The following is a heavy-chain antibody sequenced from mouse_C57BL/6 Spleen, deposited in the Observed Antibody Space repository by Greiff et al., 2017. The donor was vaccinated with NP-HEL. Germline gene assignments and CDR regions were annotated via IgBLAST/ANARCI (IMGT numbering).Heavy chain of an antibody. D-gene: IGHD1-1*01. Sequence: QVQLKESGPELVKPGASVKISCKASGYAFSSSWMNWVKQRPGKGLEWIGRIYPGDGDTNYNGKFKGKATLTADKSSSTAYMQLSSLTSEDSAVYFCANYYGSQPWFAYWGQGTLVTVSA. CDR2: IYPGDGDT. V-gene: IGHV1-82*01. CDR1: GYAFSSSW. CDR3: ANYYGSQPWFAY. J-gene: IGHJ3*01.